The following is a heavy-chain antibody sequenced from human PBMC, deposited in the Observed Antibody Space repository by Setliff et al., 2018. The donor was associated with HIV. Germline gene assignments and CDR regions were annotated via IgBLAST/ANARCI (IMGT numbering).Heavy chain of an antibody. CDR3: TVYNTGSSKDHY. Sequence: PSETLSLTCTVSGGSISSYYWSWIRQPPGKGLEWIGEINHSGSTAYNPSLKSRVTISVDTSKNQFSLKLNSVTAADTAVYYCTVYNTGSSKDHYWGQGTPVTVS. J-gene: IGHJ4*02. D-gene: IGHD2-8*02. CDR1: GGSISSYY. V-gene: IGHV4-34*01. CDR2: INHSGST.